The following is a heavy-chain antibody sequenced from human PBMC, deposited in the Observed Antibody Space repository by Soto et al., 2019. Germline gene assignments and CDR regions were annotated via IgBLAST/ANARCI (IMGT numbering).Heavy chain of an antibody. J-gene: IGHJ6*02. CDR2: MHLGDSDT. V-gene: IGHV5-51*01. CDR1: GYSFTSYW. Sequence: GESLKISCKGSGYSFTSYWIGWVRQMPGKGLEWLGIMHLGDSDTRYSPSFQGQVTISADTAINTAYLQWSSLKASDTAMYYCARLGYFGSGSYYYNYGMDVWGQGTTVTVSS. D-gene: IGHD3-10*01. CDR3: ARLGYFGSGSYYYNYGMDV.